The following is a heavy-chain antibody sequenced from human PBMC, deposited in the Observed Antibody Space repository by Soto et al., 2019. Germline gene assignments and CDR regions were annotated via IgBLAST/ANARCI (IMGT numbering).Heavy chain of an antibody. D-gene: IGHD3-10*01. V-gene: IGHV4-59*01. Sequence: SETLSLTCTVSGGSISSYYWSWIRQPPGKGLEWIGYIYYSGSTNYNPSLKSRVTISVDTSKNQFSLKLSSVTAADTAVYYCARVGDFFYYGSGSPALVDICGQGTMVPVSS. CDR3: ARVGDFFYYGSGSPALVDI. J-gene: IGHJ3*02. CDR2: IYYSGST. CDR1: GGSISSYY.